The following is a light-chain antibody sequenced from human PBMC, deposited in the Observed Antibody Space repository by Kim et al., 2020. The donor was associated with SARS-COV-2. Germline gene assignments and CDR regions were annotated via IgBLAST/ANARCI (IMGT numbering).Light chain of an antibody. CDR1: GSDVGNYNS. J-gene: IGLJ1*01. V-gene: IGLV2-14*04. CDR3: SSYTSNNTYV. CDR2: DGS. Sequence: QSHTVTCTGTGSDVGNYNSVSWYQQHPDEAPKLMIYDGSNRPSGASDRFSGSKSDNTASLTISGLQAEDEADYYCSSYTSNNTYVFGTGTKVTVL.